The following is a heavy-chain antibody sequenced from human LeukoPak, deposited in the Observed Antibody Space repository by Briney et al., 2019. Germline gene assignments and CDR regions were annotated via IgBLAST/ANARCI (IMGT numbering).Heavy chain of an antibody. CDR1: GFTFSTYA. V-gene: IGHV3-23*01. CDR3: AREQWLDY. J-gene: IGHJ4*02. Sequence: PGGSLRLSCAASGFTFSTYAVNWVRQAPGKGLEWVSTISGSGDSTYYADSVKGRFTISRDNSKNTLYLQMNSLRAEDTAVYYCAREQWLDYWGQGTLVTVSS. CDR2: ISGSGDST. D-gene: IGHD6-19*01.